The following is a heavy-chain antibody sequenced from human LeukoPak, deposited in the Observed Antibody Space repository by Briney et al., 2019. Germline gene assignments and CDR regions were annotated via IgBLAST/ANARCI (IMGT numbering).Heavy chain of an antibody. Sequence: GGSLRLSCEGSAFIFSGHWMNWVRQTPGKGLEWVASIKEDGSERQYVDSVKGRFSISRDNTKGSLFLQLNSLRVEDTAVYYCAKEYSSGPRRYFDLWGRGTLVTVSS. CDR1: AFIFSGHW. V-gene: IGHV3-7*03. J-gene: IGHJ2*01. CDR2: IKEDGSER. D-gene: IGHD6-19*01. CDR3: AKEYSSGPRRYFDL.